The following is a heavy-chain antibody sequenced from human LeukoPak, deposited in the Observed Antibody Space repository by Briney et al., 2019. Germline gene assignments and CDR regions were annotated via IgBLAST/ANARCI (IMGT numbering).Heavy chain of an antibody. J-gene: IGHJ5*02. CDR2: ISAYSGNT. CDR1: GYTFTSYG. D-gene: IGHD4-17*01. V-gene: IGHV1-18*01. CDR3: ARVEGTTVTTAGLDWFDP. Sequence: ASVKVSCKASGYTFTSYGISWVRQAPGQGLEWMGWISAYSGNTNYAQKLQGRVTMTTDTSTSTAYMELRSLRSNDTAVYYCARVEGTTVTTAGLDWFDPWGQGTLVTVSS.